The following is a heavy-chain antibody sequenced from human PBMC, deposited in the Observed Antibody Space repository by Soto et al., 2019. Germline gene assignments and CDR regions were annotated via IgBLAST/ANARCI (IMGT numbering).Heavy chain of an antibody. CDR2: IYPGDSDT. V-gene: IGHV5-51*01. D-gene: IGHD2-15*01. CDR1: GYSFTSYW. Sequence: PGESLKISCKGSGYSFTSYWIGWVRQMPGKGLEWIGIIYPGDSDTRYSPSFQGQVTISADESISTAYLQWSSLKASDTAMYYCARSEHVVVVAATPYYYYYGMDVWGQGTTVTVSS. J-gene: IGHJ6*02. CDR3: ARSEHVVVVAATPYYYYYGMDV.